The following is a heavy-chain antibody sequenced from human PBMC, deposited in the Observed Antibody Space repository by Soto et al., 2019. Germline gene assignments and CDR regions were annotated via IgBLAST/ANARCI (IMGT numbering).Heavy chain of an antibody. J-gene: IGHJ4*02. V-gene: IGHV1-69*05. D-gene: IGHD6-6*01. CDR2: IIPIFGTA. Sequence: QVQLVQSGAEVKKHGSSVKVSCQASGGTFISYAISWVRQAPGQGLEWMGGIIPIFGTANYAQKFQGRVTITSDESTSTDYMELSSLRSEDTAMYYCASGDSIASFWFDYWGQGTLVTVSS. CDR1: GGTFISYA. CDR3: ASGDSIASFWFDY.